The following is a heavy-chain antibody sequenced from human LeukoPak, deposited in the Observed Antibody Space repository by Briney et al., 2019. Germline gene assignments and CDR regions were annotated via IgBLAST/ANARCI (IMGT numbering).Heavy chain of an antibody. D-gene: IGHD3-10*01. V-gene: IGHV3-30-3*01. CDR1: GFTFSSYA. J-gene: IGHJ4*02. CDR3: ARDRLLWFGELSYCFDY. Sequence: GRSLRLSCAASGFTFSSYAMHWVRQAPGKGLEWVAVISYDGSNKYYADSVKGRFTISRDNSKNTLYLQMNSLRAEDTAVYYCARDRLLWFGELSYCFDYWGQGTLVTVSS. CDR2: ISYDGSNK.